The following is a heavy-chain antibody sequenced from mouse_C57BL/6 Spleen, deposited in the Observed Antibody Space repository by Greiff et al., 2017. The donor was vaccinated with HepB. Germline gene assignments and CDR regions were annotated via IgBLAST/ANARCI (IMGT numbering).Heavy chain of an antibody. CDR1: GFTFSDYY. CDR3: ARDRGYYYGSSLDV. D-gene: IGHD1-1*01. CDR2: INYDGSST. J-gene: IGHJ1*03. V-gene: IGHV5-16*01. Sequence: EVMLVESEGGLVQPGSSMKLSCTASGFTFSDYYMAWVRQVPEKGLEWVANINYDGSSTYYLDSLKSRFIISRDNAKNILYLQMSSLKSEDTATYYCARDRGYYYGSSLDVWGTGTTVTVSS.